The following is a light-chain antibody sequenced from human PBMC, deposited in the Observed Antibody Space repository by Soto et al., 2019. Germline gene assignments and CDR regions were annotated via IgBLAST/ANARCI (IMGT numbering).Light chain of an antibody. CDR3: QQYGSSPQP. Sequence: EIALTQSPGTLSLSPGERATLSCRASQSVSSSYLAWYQQEPGQAPRLLIYGASSSATGIPDRFSGSGSGTDFTLTISRLEPEDFAVYYCQQYGSSPQPFGQGTKVEI. CDR2: GAS. V-gene: IGKV3-20*01. CDR1: QSVSSSY. J-gene: IGKJ1*01.